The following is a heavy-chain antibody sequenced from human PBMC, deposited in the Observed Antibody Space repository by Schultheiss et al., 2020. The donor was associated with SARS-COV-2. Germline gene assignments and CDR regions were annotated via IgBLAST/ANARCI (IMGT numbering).Heavy chain of an antibody. CDR1: GFTFSTYT. V-gene: IGHV3-30*01. J-gene: IGHJ4*02. CDR2: ISFDGSNK. D-gene: IGHD6-13*01. Sequence: GGSLRLSCAASGFTFSTYTMHWVRQAPGKGLEWVAAISFDGSNKYYADSVKGRFTISRDNSKKTLYLQMNSLRAEDTAVYYCAREQQQLVDYWGQGTLVTVSS. CDR3: AREQQQLVDY.